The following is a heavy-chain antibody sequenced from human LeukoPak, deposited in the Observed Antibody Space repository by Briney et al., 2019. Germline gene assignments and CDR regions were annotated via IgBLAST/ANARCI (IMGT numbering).Heavy chain of an antibody. D-gene: IGHD3-22*01. CDR1: GGSFSGYY. V-gene: IGHV4-34*01. J-gene: IGHJ4*02. CDR2: INHSGST. Sequence: SETLSLTCAVYGGSFSGYYWSWIRQPPGKGLEWIGDINHSGSTNYNPSLKSRVTISVDTSKNQFSLKLSSVTAADTAVYYFAGVFRSGYYYGKYYFDYWGQGTLVTVSS. CDR3: AGVFRSGYYYGKYYFDY.